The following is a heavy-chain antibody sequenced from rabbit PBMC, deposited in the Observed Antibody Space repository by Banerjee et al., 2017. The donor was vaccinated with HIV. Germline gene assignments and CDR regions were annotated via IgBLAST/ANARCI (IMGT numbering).Heavy chain of an antibody. D-gene: IGHD4-1*01. V-gene: IGHV1S40*01. CDR3: ARAIIVVTGALNL. CDR2: IYTGSTGST. CDR1: GFSFSNNYY. Sequence: QSLEESGGDLVKPGASLTLTCTASGFSFSNNYYMCWVRQAPGKGLEWIGCIYTGSTGSTYYASWAKGRFTISKTSSTTVTLQMTSLTAADTATYFCARAIIVVTGALNLWGPGTLVTVS. J-gene: IGHJ4*01.